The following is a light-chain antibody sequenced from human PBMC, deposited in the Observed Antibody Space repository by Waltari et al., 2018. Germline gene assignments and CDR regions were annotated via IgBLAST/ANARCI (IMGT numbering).Light chain of an antibody. CDR1: QSVDRY. CDR2: DTF. Sequence: EVVLPQSPATLSLSPGARATLSCRASQSVDRYLAWYQQKPGQAPRLLIYDTFFRATGIPARFSGSGSGTDFTLTISSLEPEDFAVYYCQQRLNWPPVTFGQGTRLEIK. J-gene: IGKJ5*01. V-gene: IGKV3-11*01. CDR3: QQRLNWPPVT.